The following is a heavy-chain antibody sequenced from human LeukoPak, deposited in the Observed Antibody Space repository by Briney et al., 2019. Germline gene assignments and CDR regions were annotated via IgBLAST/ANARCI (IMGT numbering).Heavy chain of an antibody. V-gene: IGHV1-18*01. CDR1: GYTFTNYG. CDR3: ARGADDNNAFDV. J-gene: IGHJ3*01. D-gene: IGHD3-9*01. CDR2: ISGYNDKT. Sequence: ASVKLSCKTAGYTFTNYGVTWVRQAPGQGHERMGWISGYNDKTNYAQSLQGRVTMTTDTSTRTAYMELRSLRSDDTAVYYCARGADDNNAFDVWGRGTLVTVSS.